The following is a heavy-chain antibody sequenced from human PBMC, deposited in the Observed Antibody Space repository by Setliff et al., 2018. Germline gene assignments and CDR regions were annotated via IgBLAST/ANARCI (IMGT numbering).Heavy chain of an antibody. V-gene: IGHV4-31*03. Sequence: SETLSLTCIVSGASISSDGYYWSWIRQHPGKGLEWIGYIYYSGSTYSNASLASRLTISVDTAKNQFSLKLTSVTAADTAVYYCARTGTYRYFDYWGQGTRVTVSS. CDR1: GASISSDGYY. CDR3: ARTGTYRYFDY. CDR2: IYYSGST. D-gene: IGHD1-1*01. J-gene: IGHJ4*02.